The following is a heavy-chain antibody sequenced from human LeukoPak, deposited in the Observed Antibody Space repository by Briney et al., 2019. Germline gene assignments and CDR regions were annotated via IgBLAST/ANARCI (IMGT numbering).Heavy chain of an antibody. Sequence: KPSETLSLTCAVYGGSFSGYYWSWIRQPPGKGLEWIGEINHSGSTNYNPSLKSRVTISVDTSKNQFSLKLSSVTAADTAVYYCARDGSRIAAAVPFDYWGQGTLVTVSS. CDR1: GGSFSGYY. D-gene: IGHD6-13*01. CDR2: INHSGST. J-gene: IGHJ4*02. V-gene: IGHV4-34*01. CDR3: ARDGSRIAAAVPFDY.